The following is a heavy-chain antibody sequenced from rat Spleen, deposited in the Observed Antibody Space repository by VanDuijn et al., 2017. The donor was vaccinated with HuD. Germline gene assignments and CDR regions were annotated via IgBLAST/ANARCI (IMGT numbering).Heavy chain of an antibody. CDR3: ARGGGIDY. D-gene: IGHD1-11*01. CDR2: ISTSGGST. Sequence: EVQLVESGGGLVQPGRSLKLSCAASGFTFSDYYMAWVRQAPTKGLEWVATISTSGGSTYYRDSVKGRFTISRDNAKSTLYLQMDSLRSEDTATYYCARGGGIDYWGQGTLVTVSS. CDR1: GFTFSDYY. V-gene: IGHV5S23*01. J-gene: IGHJ3*01.